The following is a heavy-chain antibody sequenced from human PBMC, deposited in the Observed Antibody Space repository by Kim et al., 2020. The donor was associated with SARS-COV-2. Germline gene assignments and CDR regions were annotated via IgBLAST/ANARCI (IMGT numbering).Heavy chain of an antibody. Sequence: SGRGRFTIARDNAKITLYLKMNSVRAEDTSVYYCARDKRWCGECYYCMDVWGQGTTVTVSS. CDR3: ARDKRWCGECYYCMDV. D-gene: IGHD3-10*01. V-gene: IGHV3-74*01. J-gene: IGHJ6*02.